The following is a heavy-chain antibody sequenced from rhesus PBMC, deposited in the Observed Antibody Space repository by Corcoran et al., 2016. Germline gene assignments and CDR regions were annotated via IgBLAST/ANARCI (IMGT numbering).Heavy chain of an antibody. Sequence: EAQLVETGGGLVQPGGSLRLSCAASGFTFSTYGMIWVRQAPGKGLEWVSGITNNGSRTFYADSVKGRFTISRDNSKNTLSLQMNSLRPEDTAVYYCANTPDHWGQGVLVTVSS. J-gene: IGHJ4*01. CDR3: ANTPDH. CDR1: GFTFSTYG. V-gene: IGHV3S5*01. CDR2: ITNNGSRT.